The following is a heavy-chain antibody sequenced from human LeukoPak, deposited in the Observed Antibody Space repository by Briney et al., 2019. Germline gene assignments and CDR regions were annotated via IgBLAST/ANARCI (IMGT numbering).Heavy chain of an antibody. D-gene: IGHD3-10*01. CDR1: GYTFTGYY. Sequence: ASVKVSCKASGYTFTGYYMHWVRQAPGQGLEWMGWINPNSGSTNYAQKFQGRVTMTRDTSISTAYMELNSLRSDDTAVYYCARTEVRGEVDIWVQGTRVTVSS. CDR3: ARTEVRGEVDI. CDR2: INPNSGST. V-gene: IGHV1-2*02. J-gene: IGHJ3*02.